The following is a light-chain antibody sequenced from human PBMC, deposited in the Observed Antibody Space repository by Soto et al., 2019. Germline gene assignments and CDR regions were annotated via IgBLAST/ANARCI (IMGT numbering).Light chain of an antibody. J-gene: IGKJ5*01. Sequence: HMTLSPSSLSSSVGDRVTITCRASQGISNYLAWYQQEPGKVPKLLIYAASTLQSGVPSRFSGSGSGTDFTLTISRLEPADFALYYCQHYGAAPIPFGQGTRLEI. CDR1: QGISNY. V-gene: IGKV1-27*01. CDR3: QHYGAAPIP. CDR2: AAS.